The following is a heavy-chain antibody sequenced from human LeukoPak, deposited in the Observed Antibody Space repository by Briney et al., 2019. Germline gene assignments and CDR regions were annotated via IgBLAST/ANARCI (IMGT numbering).Heavy chain of an antibody. CDR1: GFTISSYW. J-gene: IGHJ5*02. Sequence: GGSLRLSCAASGFTISSYWMHWVRQAPGKGLVWFSRIKSDGSSISYADSVKGRFTISRDNAKNTLYLQMNSLRVEDTAVYYCARDSAMTMGNCLDPWGQGTLVTVSS. D-gene: IGHD1-26*01. V-gene: IGHV3-74*01. CDR3: ARDSAMTMGNCLDP. CDR2: IKSDGSSI.